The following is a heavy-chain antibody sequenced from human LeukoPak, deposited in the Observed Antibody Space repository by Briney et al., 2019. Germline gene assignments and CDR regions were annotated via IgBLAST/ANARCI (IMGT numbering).Heavy chain of an antibody. CDR3: ARDWRFLEWSSYYYMDV. CDR1: GGSISSYY. Sequence: SETLSLTCTVSGGSISSYYWSWIRQPAGKGLEWIGRIYTSGSTNYNPSLKSRVTMSVDTSKNQFSLKLSSVTAADTAVYYCARDWRFLEWSSYYYMDVWGKGTTVTVSS. V-gene: IGHV4-4*07. J-gene: IGHJ6*03. CDR2: IYTSGST. D-gene: IGHD3-3*01.